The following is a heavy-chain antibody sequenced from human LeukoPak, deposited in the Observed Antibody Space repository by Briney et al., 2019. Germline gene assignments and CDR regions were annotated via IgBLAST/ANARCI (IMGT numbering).Heavy chain of an antibody. Sequence: GGSLRLSCAASGFTFSSYSMNWVRQAPGKGLEWVSSISSSSSYIYYADSVKGRFTISRDNAKNSLYLQMNSLRAEDTAVYYCAREGIGQLATALDYWGQGTLVTVSP. CDR3: AREGIGQLATALDY. CDR2: ISSSSSYI. V-gene: IGHV3-21*01. J-gene: IGHJ4*02. CDR1: GFTFSSYS. D-gene: IGHD6-13*01.